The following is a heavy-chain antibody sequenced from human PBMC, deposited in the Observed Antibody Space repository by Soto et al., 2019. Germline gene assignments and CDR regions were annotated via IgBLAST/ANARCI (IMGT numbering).Heavy chain of an antibody. CDR2: IYWNDDK. Sequence: QITLKESGPTLVKPTQTLTLTCTFSGFSLSTSGVGVGWIRQPPGKALEWLALIYWNDDKRYSPSLKSRPTITKDTSKTQVVLTMTNMDPVDTATYYCAHSIALRIAAAATTYYYYGMDVWGQGTTVTVSS. D-gene: IGHD6-13*01. V-gene: IGHV2-5*01. CDR1: GFSLSTSGVG. CDR3: AHSIALRIAAAATTYYYYGMDV. J-gene: IGHJ6*02.